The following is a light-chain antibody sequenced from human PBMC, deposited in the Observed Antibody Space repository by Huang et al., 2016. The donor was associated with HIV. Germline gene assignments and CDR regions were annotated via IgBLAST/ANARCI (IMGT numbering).Light chain of an antibody. CDR2: RIS. J-gene: IGKJ1*01. V-gene: IGKV2-30*02. Sequence: VLTQSPLSLPVSPGQPASISCRSNRSLVPSDGNSYLNWFHQRPGQSPRRLIYRISNRDSGVPDRFSGSGSGTDFTLTISRVEAEDVGIYYCGQGTHWPPAWTFGQGTKVEIK. CDR3: GQGTHWPPAWT. CDR1: RSLVPSDGNSY.